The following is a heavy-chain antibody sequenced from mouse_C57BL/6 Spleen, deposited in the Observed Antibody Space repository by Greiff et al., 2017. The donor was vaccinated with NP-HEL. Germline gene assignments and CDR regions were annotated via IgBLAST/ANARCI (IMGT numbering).Heavy chain of an antibody. CDR3: AREGPIYYGYDGAWFAY. V-gene: IGHV1-39*01. D-gene: IGHD2-2*01. J-gene: IGHJ3*01. Sequence: VQLQQSGPELVKPGASVKISCKASGYSFTDYNMNWVKQSNGKSLEWSGVISPNYGTTSYNQKFKGKATLTVDQSSSTASMQLNSLTSEYSAVDYCAREGPIYYGYDGAWFAYWGQGTLVTVSA. CDR2: ISPNYGTT. CDR1: GYSFTDYN.